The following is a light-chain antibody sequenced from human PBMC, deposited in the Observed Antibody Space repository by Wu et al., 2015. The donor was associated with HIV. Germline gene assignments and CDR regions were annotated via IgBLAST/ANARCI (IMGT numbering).Light chain of an antibody. J-gene: IGKJ4*01. Sequence: EIVLTQSPGTLSLSPGERATLSCRASQSVSSNYLAWYQQKPGQAPRLLIYDASNRATGIPARFGGSGSGTGFTLTISSLEPEDFAVYYCQQRSNWLTFGGGTKVEIK. V-gene: IGKV3D-20*02. CDR1: QSVSSNY. CDR2: DAS. CDR3: QQRSNWLT.